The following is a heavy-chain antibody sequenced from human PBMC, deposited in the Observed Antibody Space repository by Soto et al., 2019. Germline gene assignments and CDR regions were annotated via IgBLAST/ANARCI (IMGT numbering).Heavy chain of an antibody. Sequence: GGSLRLSCAASGFTFSSYGMHWVRQAPGKGLDWVAVISYDGSNKYYADSVKGRFTISRDNSKNTLCLQMNSLRAEDTAVYYCESLYCSGGRCSEYYYGMDVWGQGTTVTVSS. V-gene: IGHV3-30*03. J-gene: IGHJ6*02. CDR1: GFTFSSYG. CDR2: ISYDGSNK. CDR3: ESLYCSGGRCSEYYYGMDV. D-gene: IGHD2-15*01.